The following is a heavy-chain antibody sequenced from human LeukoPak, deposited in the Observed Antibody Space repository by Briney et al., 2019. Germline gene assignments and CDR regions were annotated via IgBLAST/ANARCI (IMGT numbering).Heavy chain of an antibody. CDR3: TKARVPGGQWLASY. J-gene: IGHJ4*02. V-gene: IGHV3-23*01. CDR2: ISGSGGST. Sequence: PGGSLRLSCAASGFTFSSYGMSWVRQAPGKGLEWVSAISGSGGSTYYADSVKGRFTISRDNSKNTLYLQMNSLRAEDTAVYYCTKARVPGGQWLASYWGQGTLVTVSS. CDR1: GFTFSSYG. D-gene: IGHD6-19*01.